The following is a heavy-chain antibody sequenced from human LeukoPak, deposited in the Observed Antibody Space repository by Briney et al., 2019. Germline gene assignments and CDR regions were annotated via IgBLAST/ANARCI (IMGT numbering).Heavy chain of an antibody. CDR1: GYTFTSYG. J-gene: IGHJ4*02. V-gene: IGHV1-18*01. Sequence: ASVKVSCKASGYTFTSYGISWVRQAPGQGLEWMGWISAYNGNTNYAQKLQGRVTMTRDTSTNTVYMELSSLRSEDTAVYFCARATLSDYYFNYWGQGTLVTVSS. CDR2: ISAYNGNT. CDR3: ARATLSDYYFNY.